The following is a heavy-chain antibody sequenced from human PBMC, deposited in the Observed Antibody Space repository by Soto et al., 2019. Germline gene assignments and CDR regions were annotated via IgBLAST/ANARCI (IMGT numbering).Heavy chain of an antibody. D-gene: IGHD4-17*01. CDR1: GYTFAAYY. CDR2: INPTSGGT. Sequence: ASVKVSCKTSGYTFAAYYIHWIRQAPGQGLEWMGWINPTSGGTVYAQNFQDRVTMTRDTSISTAYMELRRLNSDDTAVYYCARDPDYGDYWGYFFDSWGQGTLVTVS. V-gene: IGHV1-2*02. CDR3: ARDPDYGDYWGYFFDS. J-gene: IGHJ4*02.